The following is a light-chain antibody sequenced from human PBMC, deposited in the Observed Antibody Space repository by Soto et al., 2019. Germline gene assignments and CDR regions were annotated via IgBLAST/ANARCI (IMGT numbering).Light chain of an antibody. J-gene: IGLJ1*01. Sequence: QSALTQPASMSGSPGQSITIYCTGTSIDVGGYNYVSWYQQHPGKAPKLMIYEISNRPSGVSSRFSGSKSGNTASLTISGLQAEDEADYYCSSYTSSSTTYFFGTGTKLTVL. CDR1: SIDVGGYNY. V-gene: IGLV2-14*01. CDR2: EIS. CDR3: SSYTSSSTTYF.